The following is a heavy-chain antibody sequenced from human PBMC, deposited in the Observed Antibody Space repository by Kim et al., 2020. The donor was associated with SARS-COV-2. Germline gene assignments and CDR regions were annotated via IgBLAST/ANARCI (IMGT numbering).Heavy chain of an antibody. CDR2: ISYDGSNK. CDR1: GFTFSSYG. V-gene: IGHV3-30*03. J-gene: IGHJ6*02. CDR3: MVPLILFTHYYYGMDV. Sequence: GGSLRLSCAASGFTFSSYGMHWVRQAPGKGLEWVAVISYDGSNKYYADSVKGRFTISRDNSKNTLYLQMNSLRAEDTAVYYCMVPLILFTHYYYGMDVWGQGTTVTVSS. D-gene: IGHD3-10*01.